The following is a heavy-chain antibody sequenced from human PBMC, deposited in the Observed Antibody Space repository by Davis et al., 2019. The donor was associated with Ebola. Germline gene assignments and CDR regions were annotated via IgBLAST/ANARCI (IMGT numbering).Heavy chain of an antibody. J-gene: IGHJ6*02. CDR1: GYTFTDYY. Sequence: AASVKVSCKASGYTFTDYYIHWVRQAPGQGLEWMGIINPSGGSTSYAQKFQGRVTMTRDTSTSTVDMELSSLRSEDTAVYYCARAVRELDGYYYGMDVWGQGTTVTVSS. CDR2: INPSGGST. D-gene: IGHD1-26*01. CDR3: ARAVRELDGYYYGMDV. V-gene: IGHV1-46*03.